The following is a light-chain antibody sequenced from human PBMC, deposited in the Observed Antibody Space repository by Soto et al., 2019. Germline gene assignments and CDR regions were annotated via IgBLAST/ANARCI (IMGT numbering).Light chain of an antibody. V-gene: IGKV1-9*01. CDR2: AAS. CDR3: QQIRTYPWT. CDR1: QGISSF. J-gene: IGKJ1*01. Sequence: DIQLTQSPSFLTASVGDRFTIPCRASQGISSFLAWYQQKPGKAPRLLIYAASTLQSGVPSRFSGSGSGTEFTLTISSLQPEDFATYYCQQIRTYPWTFGQGTTVEI.